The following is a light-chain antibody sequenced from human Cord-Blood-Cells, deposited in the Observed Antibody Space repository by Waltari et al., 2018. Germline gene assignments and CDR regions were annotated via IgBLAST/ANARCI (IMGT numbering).Light chain of an antibody. CDR2: DVS. CDR1: SSDVGGYNY. J-gene: IGLJ2*01. V-gene: IGLV2-14*01. Sequence: QSALTQPASVSGSPGQSITISRTGTSSDVGGYNYVSWYQQHPSKAPKLMIYDVSNRPLGVSNRFSGYKSGNTAFLTISGLQAEDEADYYCSSYTSSSVVFGGGTKLTVL. CDR3: SSYTSSSVV.